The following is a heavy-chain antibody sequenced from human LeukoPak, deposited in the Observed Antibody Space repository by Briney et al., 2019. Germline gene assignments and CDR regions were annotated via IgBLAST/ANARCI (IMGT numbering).Heavy chain of an antibody. V-gene: IGHV4-4*07. D-gene: IGHD3-22*01. Sequence: SETLSLTCTVSGGSISSYYWSWIRQPAGKGLEWIGRIYTGGSTNYNPSLKSRVTMSVDTSKNQFSLKLSSVTAADTAVYYCARETEYYYDSSGYYYYYYMDVWGKGTTVTVSS. CDR2: IYTGGST. CDR1: GGSISSYY. CDR3: ARETEYYYDSSGYYYYYYMDV. J-gene: IGHJ6*03.